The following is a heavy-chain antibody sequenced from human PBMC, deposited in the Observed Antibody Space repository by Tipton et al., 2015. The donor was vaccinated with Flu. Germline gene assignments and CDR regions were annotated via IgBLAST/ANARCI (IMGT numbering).Heavy chain of an antibody. D-gene: IGHD1-26*01. Sequence: GSLRLSCAASGFTFSRYAMTWVRQAPGLGLEWVASVGGGGGPKYFADSLKGRFTISRDFSKNTVYLQMNSLRADDTAVYFCARDGPPYSPTSGWFDPWGQGTLVTVSS. CDR2: VGGGGGPK. CDR1: GFTFSRYA. V-gene: IGHV3-23*01. J-gene: IGHJ5*02. CDR3: ARDGPPYSPTSGWFDP.